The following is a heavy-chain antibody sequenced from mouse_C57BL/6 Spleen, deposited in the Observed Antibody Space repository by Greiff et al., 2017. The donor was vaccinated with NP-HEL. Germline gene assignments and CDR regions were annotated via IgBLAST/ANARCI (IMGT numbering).Heavy chain of an antibody. CDR1: GYTFTSYW. Sequence: VQLQQSGAELAKPGASVKLSCKASGYTFTSYWMHWVKQRPGQGLEWIGYINPSSGYTKYNQKFKDKATLTADKSSITAYMQLSSLTYEYSAVYYCAPLTTVVATNFDYWGQGTTRTVSS. CDR3: APLTTVVATNFDY. J-gene: IGHJ2*01. V-gene: IGHV1-7*01. CDR2: INPSSGYT. D-gene: IGHD1-1*01.